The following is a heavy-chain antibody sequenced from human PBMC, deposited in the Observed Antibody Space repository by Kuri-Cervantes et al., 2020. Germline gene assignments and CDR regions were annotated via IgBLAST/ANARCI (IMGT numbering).Heavy chain of an antibody. D-gene: IGHD4-17*01. CDR3: AKEGGDYGDYAAFDI. CDR2: ISYDGSNK. CDR1: GFTFSSYG. J-gene: IGHJ3*02. V-gene: IGHV3-30*18. Sequence: GGSLRLSCAASGFTFSSYGMHWVRQAPGKGLEWVAVISYDGSNKYYADSVKGRFTISRDNSKNTLYLQMNSLRAEDTAVYYCAKEGGDYGDYAAFDIWGQGTMVTVSS.